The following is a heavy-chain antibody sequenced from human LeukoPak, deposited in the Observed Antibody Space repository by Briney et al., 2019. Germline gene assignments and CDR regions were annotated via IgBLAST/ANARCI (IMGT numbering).Heavy chain of an antibody. D-gene: IGHD3-3*01. V-gene: IGHV4-34*01. CDR2: INHSGST. J-gene: IGHJ5*02. Sequence: SETLSLTCAVYGGSFSGYYWSWIRQPPGKGLEWIGEINHSGSTNYNPSLKSRVTISVDTSKNQFSLKLSSVTTADTAVYYCARVLIPIFGAVTDGWFDPWGQGTLVTVSS. CDR3: ARVLIPIFGAVTDGWFDP. CDR1: GGSFSGYY.